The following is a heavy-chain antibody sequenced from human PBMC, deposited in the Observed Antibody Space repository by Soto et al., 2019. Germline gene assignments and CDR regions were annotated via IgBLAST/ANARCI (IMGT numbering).Heavy chain of an antibody. D-gene: IGHD3-10*01. CDR3: VRDYNRGDWFGP. J-gene: IGHJ5*02. CDR1: GGSISNDDYY. Sequence: SETLSLTCTVSGGSISNDDYYWNWIRQPPGKGLEWVGYISYSGTTYYNPSLESRLTISVDTSKNQFSLKLSSVTAAETAVYYCVRDYNRGDWFGPWGQGTLVTVS. V-gene: IGHV4-30-4*01. CDR2: ISYSGTT.